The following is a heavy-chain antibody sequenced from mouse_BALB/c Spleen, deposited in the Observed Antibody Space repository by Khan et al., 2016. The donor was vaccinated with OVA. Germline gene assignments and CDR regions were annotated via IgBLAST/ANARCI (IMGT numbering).Heavy chain of an antibody. CDR2: IWGGGTT. Sequence: VELVESGPGLVAPSQSLSITCTVSGFSLTDYGVGWIRQPPGKGLEWLGVIWGGGTTYYNSVLKSRLSISKDNPKSQVFLKMNSLQTDDTAMYYCAKLLWSHYYAMDYWGQGTSVTVSS. V-gene: IGHV2-6-5*01. CDR3: AKLLWSHYYAMDY. J-gene: IGHJ4*01. D-gene: IGHD1-1*02. CDR1: GFSLTDYG.